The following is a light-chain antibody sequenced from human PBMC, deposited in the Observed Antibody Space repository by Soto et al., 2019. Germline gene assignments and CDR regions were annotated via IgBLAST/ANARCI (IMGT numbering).Light chain of an antibody. CDR3: QSYGSSLSGFFV. J-gene: IGLJ1*01. CDR2: GNS. Sequence: QSVLTQPPSGSGAPGPRVTSSFTVSNSNLGAHFDVHWYQQLPGAAPKLLIYGNSNRPSGVPDRFSGSKSGTSASLAITGLQAEDEADYYCQSYGSSLSGFFVFGTGTKVTVL. V-gene: IGLV1-40*01. CDR1: NSNLGAHFD.